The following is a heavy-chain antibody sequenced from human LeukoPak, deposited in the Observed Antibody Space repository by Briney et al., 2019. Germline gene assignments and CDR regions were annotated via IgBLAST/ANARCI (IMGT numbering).Heavy chain of an antibody. CDR1: GYTLTELS. Sequence: ASVKVSFKVSGYTLTELSMHWVRQAPGKGLEGMGGFDPEDGETIYAQKFQGRVTITEDTSTDTAYMELSSLRSEDTAVYYCATEVMVRGVIYFDYWGQGTLVTVSS. CDR3: ATEVMVRGVIYFDY. CDR2: FDPEDGET. D-gene: IGHD3-10*01. V-gene: IGHV1-24*01. J-gene: IGHJ4*02.